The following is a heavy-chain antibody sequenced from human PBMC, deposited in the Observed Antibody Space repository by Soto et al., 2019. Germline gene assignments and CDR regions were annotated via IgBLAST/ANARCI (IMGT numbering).Heavy chain of an antibody. J-gene: IGHJ6*02. CDR3: AKGGRRLLIPMDV. CDR1: GFTFSNYA. D-gene: IGHD2-8*01. Sequence: QLLESGGGLVQTGGSLRLSCTASGFTFSNYAMSWVRQAPGKGLEWVSGIRSSGESTYYADSVKGSLTISRDNSNNMLYLQINSLRAEDTAVYYCAKGGRRLLIPMDVWGQGTTVTVSS. V-gene: IGHV3-23*01. CDR2: IRSSGEST.